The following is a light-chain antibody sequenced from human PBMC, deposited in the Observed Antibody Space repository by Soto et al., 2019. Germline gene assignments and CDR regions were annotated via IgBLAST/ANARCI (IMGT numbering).Light chain of an antibody. CDR3: QQYGSSPFT. CDR2: GAS. CDR1: QSVSSSY. V-gene: IGKV3-20*01. Sequence: EIVLTHSPGTLSLSPGERATLSCRASQSVSSSYLAWYQQKPGQAPRLLIYGASSRATGIPDKLSGSGSGTDFTLTISRLEPEDFAVYYSQQYGSSPFTVGPGTKVDIK. J-gene: IGKJ3*01.